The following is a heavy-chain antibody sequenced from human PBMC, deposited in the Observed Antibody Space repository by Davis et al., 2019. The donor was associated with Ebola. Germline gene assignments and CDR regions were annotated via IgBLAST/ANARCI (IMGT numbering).Heavy chain of an antibody. CDR1: GFTFSDYY. CDR3: ARVPYCSSTSCYYYYYYMDV. CDR2: ISSSSSYT. Sequence: PGGSLRLSCAASGFTFSDYYMSWIRQAPGKGLEWVSYISSSSSYTNYADSVKGRFTISRDNAKNSLYLQMNSLRAEDTAVYYCARVPYCSSTSCYYYYYYMDVWGKGTTVTVSS. D-gene: IGHD2-2*01. V-gene: IGHV3-11*06. J-gene: IGHJ6*03.